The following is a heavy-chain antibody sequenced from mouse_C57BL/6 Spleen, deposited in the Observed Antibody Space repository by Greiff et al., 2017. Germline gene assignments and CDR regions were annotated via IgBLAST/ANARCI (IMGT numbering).Heavy chain of an antibody. Sequence: VQLQQSGAELVKPGASVKISCKASGYAFSSYWMNWVKQRPGKGLEWIGQIYPGDGDTNYNGKFKGKATLTADKSSSTAYMQLSSLTSEDSAVYFCARGGYYGSSLDYWGQGTTLTVSS. CDR2: IYPGDGDT. CDR1: GYAFSSYW. CDR3: ARGGYYGSSLDY. V-gene: IGHV1-80*01. J-gene: IGHJ2*01. D-gene: IGHD1-1*01.